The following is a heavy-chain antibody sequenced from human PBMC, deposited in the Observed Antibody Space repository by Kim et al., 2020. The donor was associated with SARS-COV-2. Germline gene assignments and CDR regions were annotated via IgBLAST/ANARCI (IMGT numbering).Heavy chain of an antibody. Sequence: SETLSLTCAVYGGSFSGYYWSWIRQPPGKGLEWIGEINHSGSTNYNPSLKSRVTISVDTSKNQFSLKLSSVTAADTAVYYCARVSGYSSGWYSGPLDAFDIWGQGTMVTVSS. J-gene: IGHJ3*02. CDR1: GGSFSGYY. CDR3: ARVSGYSSGWYSGPLDAFDI. D-gene: IGHD6-19*01. V-gene: IGHV4-34*01. CDR2: INHSGST.